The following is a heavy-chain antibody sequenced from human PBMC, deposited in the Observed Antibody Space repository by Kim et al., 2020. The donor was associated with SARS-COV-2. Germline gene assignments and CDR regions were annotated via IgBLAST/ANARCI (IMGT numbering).Heavy chain of an antibody. V-gene: IGHV1-69*13. Sequence: SVKVSCKASGGTFSSYAISWVRQAPGQGLEWMGGIIPIFGTANYAQKFQGRVTITADESTSTAYMELSSLRSEDTAVYYCARKLRFGELPPYYGMDVWGQGTTVTVSS. CDR2: IIPIFGTA. D-gene: IGHD3-10*01. J-gene: IGHJ6*02. CDR1: GGTFSSYA. CDR3: ARKLRFGELPPYYGMDV.